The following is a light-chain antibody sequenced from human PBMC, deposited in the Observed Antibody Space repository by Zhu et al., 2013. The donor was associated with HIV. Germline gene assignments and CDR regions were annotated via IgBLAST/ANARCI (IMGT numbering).Light chain of an antibody. CDR1: QGIGNY. CDR3: QQYYSTPYT. J-gene: IGKJ2*01. V-gene: IGKV1-27*01. Sequence: DIQMTQSPSSLSASIGDRVTITCRASQGIGNYLAWYQQRPGKPPKLLISATSTLQSGVPSRFSGSGSGTDFTLTISSLQAEDVAVYYCQQYYSTPYTFGQGTKLEIK. CDR2: ATS.